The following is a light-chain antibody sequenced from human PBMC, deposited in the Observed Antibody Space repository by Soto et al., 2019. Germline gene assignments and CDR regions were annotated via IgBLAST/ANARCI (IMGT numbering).Light chain of an antibody. Sequence: DIQMTQSPSSLSASVGDRVAITCRASQGISNYLAWYQQKPGKVPKLLIYAASTLQSGVPSRFSGSGSGTDCTLTISSLQPEDVATYYYQKYNSAPFTFGPGTKVDIK. J-gene: IGKJ3*01. V-gene: IGKV1-27*01. CDR2: AAS. CDR1: QGISNY. CDR3: QKYNSAPFT.